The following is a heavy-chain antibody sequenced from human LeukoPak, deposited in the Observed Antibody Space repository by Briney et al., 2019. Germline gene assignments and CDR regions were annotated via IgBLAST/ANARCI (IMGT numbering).Heavy chain of an antibody. CDR2: INYSGST. CDR3: ARVYDYVWGSYRYFDY. D-gene: IGHD3-16*02. J-gene: IGHJ4*02. Sequence: PSETLSLTCTVSGGSISSSSYYWGWIRQPPGKGLEWIGSINYSGSTYYNPSLKSRVTISVDTSKNQFSLKLSSVTAADTAVYYCARVYDYVWGSYRYFDYWGQGTLVTVSS. CDR1: GGSISSSSYY. V-gene: IGHV4-39*07.